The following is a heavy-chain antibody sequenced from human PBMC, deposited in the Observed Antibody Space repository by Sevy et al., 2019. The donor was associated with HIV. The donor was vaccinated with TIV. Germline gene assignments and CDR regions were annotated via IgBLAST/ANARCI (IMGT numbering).Heavy chain of an antibody. CDR3: ARGRYFDSSGYYDY. CDR1: GFTFSDYY. CDR2: LSRSGTTI. V-gene: IGHV3-11*01. Sequence: GGSLRLSCAASGFTFSDYYMSWIRQAPGKGLEWVSYLSRSGTTIYYGDSVKGRFTISRDNAKNSLYLQRNSLRAEDTAVYYCARGRYFDSSGYYDYWGQGTLVTVSS. J-gene: IGHJ4*02. D-gene: IGHD3-22*01.